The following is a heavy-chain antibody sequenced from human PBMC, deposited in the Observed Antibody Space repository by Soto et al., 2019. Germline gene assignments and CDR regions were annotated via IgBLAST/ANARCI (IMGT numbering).Heavy chain of an antibody. J-gene: IGHJ3*02. CDR3: AKVGVPYYYDISGWKGQAFNS. D-gene: IGHD3-22*01. Sequence: SETPSLPGFGSCGSVPSHYWNWLRQFPGQGLEWIAYTSDTGNTNYNPSLQSRVTISLDTSKNQLSLKLTSMTAADTAVYYCAKVGVPYYYDISGWKGQAFNSWGQGTMVTV. CDR1: CGSVPSHY. V-gene: IGHV4-59*02. CDR2: TSDTGNT.